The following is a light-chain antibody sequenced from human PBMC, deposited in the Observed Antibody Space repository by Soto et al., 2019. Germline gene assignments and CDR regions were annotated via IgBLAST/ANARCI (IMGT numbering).Light chain of an antibody. J-gene: IGKJ4*01. Sequence: EIVLTQSPGTLSLSPGERATLSCRASQSVSSSYLAWYQQKPGQAPRLLIYGASSRATGIPDRFSGSGSGTDFTLTISRLEREDFAVYYGQQYGSSRTFGGGTKVEIK. CDR3: QQYGSSRT. V-gene: IGKV3-20*01. CDR1: QSVSSSY. CDR2: GAS.